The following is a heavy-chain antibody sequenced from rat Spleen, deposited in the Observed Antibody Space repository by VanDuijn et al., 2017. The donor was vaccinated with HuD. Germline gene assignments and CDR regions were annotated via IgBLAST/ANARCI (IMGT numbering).Heavy chain of an antibody. V-gene: IGHV2-72*01. D-gene: IGHD1-4*01. J-gene: IGHJ4*01. Sequence: QVQLKESGPGLVQPSQTLSLTCTVSGFSLTSYHVSWVRQPPGKSLVWMGTIWAGGGINYNSAVQSRLSISRDTSKSQVFLKMNSRQAEDTGTYYCARHYPRVMDAWGQGASVTVSS. CDR3: ARHYPRVMDA. CDR1: GFSLTSYH. CDR2: IWAGGGI.